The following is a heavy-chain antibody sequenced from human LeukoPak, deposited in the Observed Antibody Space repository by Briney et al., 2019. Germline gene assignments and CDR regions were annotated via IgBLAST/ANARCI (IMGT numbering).Heavy chain of an antibody. CDR3: ARDYDSSGYYLRGDAFDI. Sequence: ASVKVSCKASGYTFIGHYIHWVRQAPGQGLEWMGWISPKSGFTNYAQTFQGRVTMTRDTSTSTVYMELSSLRSEDTAVYYCARDYDSSGYYLRGDAFDIWGQGTMVTVSS. V-gene: IGHV1-2*02. CDR2: ISPKSGFT. D-gene: IGHD3-22*01. CDR1: GYTFIGHY. J-gene: IGHJ3*02.